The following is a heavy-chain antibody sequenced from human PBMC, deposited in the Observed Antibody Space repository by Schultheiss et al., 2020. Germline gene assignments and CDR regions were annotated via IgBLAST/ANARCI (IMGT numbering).Heavy chain of an antibody. CDR3: ARGLSSIAARPRNYMDV. V-gene: IGHV4-59*12. D-gene: IGHD6-6*01. CDR2: IYYSGST. J-gene: IGHJ6*03. CDR1: GGSICSYY. Sequence: SETLSLTCTVSGGSICSYYWSWIRQPPGKGLEWIGYIYYSGSTNYNPSLKSRVTISVDTSKNQFSLKLSSVTAADTAVYYCARGLSSIAARPRNYMDVWGKGTTVTVYS.